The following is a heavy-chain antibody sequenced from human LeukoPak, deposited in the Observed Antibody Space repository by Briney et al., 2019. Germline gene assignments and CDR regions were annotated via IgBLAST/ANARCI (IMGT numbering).Heavy chain of an antibody. CDR3: AKVGYSSGWYGFDI. CDR2: INPDNGGT. Sequence: ASVRVSCKASGYSFTAHYVHWVRQAPGQGIEWMGRINPDNGGTNYAQKFQGRVTMARDTSISTAYMELSRLTSDDTAVYYCAKVGYSSGWYGFDIWGQGTMVTVSS. V-gene: IGHV1-2*06. D-gene: IGHD6-19*01. CDR1: GYSFTAHY. J-gene: IGHJ3*02.